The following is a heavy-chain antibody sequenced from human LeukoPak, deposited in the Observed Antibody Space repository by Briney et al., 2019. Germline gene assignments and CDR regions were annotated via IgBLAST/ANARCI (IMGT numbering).Heavy chain of an antibody. CDR3: ARDRAPGYSYGREYYYYMDV. CDR1: GGTFNSYA. V-gene: IGHV1-69*13. CDR2: IIPIFGTA. D-gene: IGHD5-18*01. J-gene: IGHJ6*03. Sequence: SSVKVSCKASGGTFNSYAISWVRQAPGQGLEWMGGIIPIFGTANYAQKFQGRVTITADESTSTAYMELSSLRSEDTAVYYCARDRAPGYSYGREYYYYMDVWGKGTTVTVSS.